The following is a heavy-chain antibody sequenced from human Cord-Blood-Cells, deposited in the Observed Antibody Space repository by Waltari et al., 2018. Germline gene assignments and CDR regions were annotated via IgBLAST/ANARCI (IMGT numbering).Heavy chain of an antibody. CDR1: GGTFSSYA. CDR2: IIPIFGTA. Sequence: QVQLVQSGAEVKKPGSSVKVSCKASGGTFSSYAISWVRPAPGQGLGWMVGIIPIFGTANYAQKFQGRVTITADESTSTAYMELSSLRSEDTAVYYCARERQQLVAHDAFDIWGQGTMVTVSS. D-gene: IGHD6-13*01. J-gene: IGHJ3*02. V-gene: IGHV1-69*01. CDR3: ARERQQLVAHDAFDI.